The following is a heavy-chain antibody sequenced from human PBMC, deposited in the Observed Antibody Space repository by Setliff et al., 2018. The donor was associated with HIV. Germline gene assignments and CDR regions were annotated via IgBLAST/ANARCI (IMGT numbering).Heavy chain of an antibody. J-gene: IGHJ4*02. CDR3: ARLSGWYEGDFDY. V-gene: IGHV1-3*01. Sequence: ASVKVSCKASGYSFADYTIQWVRQAPGQSLEWMGWIIDGNDDTRYSQKFQGGVTIARDTSASTAYMELSSLRSEDTAAYCCARLSGWYEGDFDYWGQGTLVTVSS. CDR2: IIDGNDDT. CDR1: GYSFADYT. D-gene: IGHD6-19*01.